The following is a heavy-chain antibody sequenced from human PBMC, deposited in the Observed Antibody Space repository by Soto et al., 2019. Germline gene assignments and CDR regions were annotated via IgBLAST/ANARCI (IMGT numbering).Heavy chain of an antibody. CDR2: MNGNGGT. J-gene: IGHJ4*02. D-gene: IGHD7-27*01. Sequence: QVQLVQSGAEVKKPGASVKVSCKTSGYTFTAYFVHWVRQAPGQGPEWMGWMNGNGGTTYAQKFQGKVTMTRDTSINTAYMELRTLTSDDTAVYYCARELQRGIDYWGQGALVTVSS. V-gene: IGHV1-2*02. CDR1: GYTFTAYF. CDR3: ARELQRGIDY.